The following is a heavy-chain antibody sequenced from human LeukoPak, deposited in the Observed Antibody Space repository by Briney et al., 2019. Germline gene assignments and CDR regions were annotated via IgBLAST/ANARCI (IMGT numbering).Heavy chain of an antibody. CDR3: ARQMTTVTTEGRYFDF. CDR1: GYSFINYW. CDR2: IYLGVSDA. J-gene: IGHJ4*01. Sequence: GESLKISCKGSGYSFINYWIGWVRQMPGKGLEWMGVIYLGVSDARYSRSFQGQVTISAGKSINTAYLLWTSLKASDTAMYYCARQMTTVTTEGRYFDFWGQGTLVTVSS. V-gene: IGHV5-51*01. D-gene: IGHD4-11*01.